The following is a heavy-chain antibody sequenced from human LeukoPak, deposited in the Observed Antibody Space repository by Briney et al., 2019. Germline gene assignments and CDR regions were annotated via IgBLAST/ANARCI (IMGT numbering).Heavy chain of an antibody. V-gene: IGHV3-7*01. Sequence: GGSLRLSCAASGFTFSNYWMSWVRQAPGKGLEWVANIKQDGSEKYYVDSVKGRFTISRDNAKNSLYLQMNSLRAEDTAVYYCARDQYYDFWRQYYYYYMDVWGKGTTVTVSS. D-gene: IGHD3-3*01. J-gene: IGHJ6*03. CDR2: IKQDGSEK. CDR3: ARDQYYDFWRQYYYYYMDV. CDR1: GFTFSNYW.